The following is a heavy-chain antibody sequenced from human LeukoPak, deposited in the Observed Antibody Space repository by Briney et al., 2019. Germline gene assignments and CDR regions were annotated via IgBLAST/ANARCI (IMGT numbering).Heavy chain of an antibody. J-gene: IGHJ5*02. D-gene: IGHD3-9*01. CDR1: GGSISSYY. CDR2: IYYSGST. Sequence: SETLSLTCTVSGGSISSYYWSWIRQPPGKGLEWIGYIYYSGSTNYNPSLKSRVTISVDTSKNQFSLRLSSVTAADTAVYYCARGTPHTYYDILTGYIWFDPWGQGTLVTVSS. V-gene: IGHV4-59*01. CDR3: ARGTPHTYYDILTGYIWFDP.